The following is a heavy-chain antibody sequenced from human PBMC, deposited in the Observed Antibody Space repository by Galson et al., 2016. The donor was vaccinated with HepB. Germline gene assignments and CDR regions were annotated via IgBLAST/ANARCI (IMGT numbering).Heavy chain of an antibody. Sequence: SLRLSCAASQFTFDSYGMHWVRQAPGKGLEWVAVISFDGSTAYYADSVKGRFTISRDNSKNTLYLQMNSLRPEDTAVYYCARGTSSDWGQGTLVTVSS. J-gene: IGHJ4*02. CDR1: QFTFDSYG. D-gene: IGHD6-6*01. CDR2: ISFDGSTA. V-gene: IGHV3-30*03. CDR3: ARGTSSD.